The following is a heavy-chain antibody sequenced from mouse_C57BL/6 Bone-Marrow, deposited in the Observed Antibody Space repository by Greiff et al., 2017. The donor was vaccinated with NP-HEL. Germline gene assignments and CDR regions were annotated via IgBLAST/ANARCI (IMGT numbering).Heavy chain of an antibody. CDR2: IYPGDGDT. Sequence: QVQLKESGAELVKPGASVKISCKASGYAFSSYWMNWVKQRPVTFLEWIGQIYPGDGDTNYNGKFKDKASLTADKSSSTAYMQLSSLTSEDSAVYFCARGAYWGQGTLVTVSA. V-gene: IGHV1-80*01. J-gene: IGHJ3*01. CDR3: ARGAY. CDR1: GYAFSSYW.